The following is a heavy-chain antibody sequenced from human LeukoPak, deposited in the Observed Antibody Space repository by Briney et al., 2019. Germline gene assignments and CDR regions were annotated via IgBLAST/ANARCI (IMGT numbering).Heavy chain of an antibody. CDR1: GGFISSSSYY. V-gene: IGHV4-39*01. CDR3: AKLQQWLALFDY. J-gene: IGHJ4*02. D-gene: IGHD6-19*01. Sequence: ASETLSLTCTVSGGFISSSSYYWGWIRQPPGKGLEWIGSIYYSGSTYYNPSLKSRVTISVDTSKNQFSLKLSSVSAADTAVYYCAKLQQWLALFDYWGQGTLVTVSS. CDR2: IYYSGST.